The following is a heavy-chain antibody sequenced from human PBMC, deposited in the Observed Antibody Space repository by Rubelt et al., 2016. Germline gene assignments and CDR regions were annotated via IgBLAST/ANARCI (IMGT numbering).Heavy chain of an antibody. CDR1: GDSISSGDYY. CDR2: IYYGRDT. J-gene: IGHJ5*02. Sequence: QLQLLESGPGLVEPWETLSLTCIVSGDSISSGDYYWGWIRQPPGKGLEWIGTIYYGRDTYSNPSLESRVSISVDPSRNRFSLELRSGTDADTADYYCATICTSCRNWFDPWGQGTLVTVSA. CDR3: ATICTSCRNWFDP. V-gene: IGHV4-39*01. D-gene: IGHD2-2*01.